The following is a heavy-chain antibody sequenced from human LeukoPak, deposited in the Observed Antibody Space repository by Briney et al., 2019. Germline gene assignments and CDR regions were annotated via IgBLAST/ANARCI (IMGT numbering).Heavy chain of an antibody. V-gene: IGHV4-39*07. CDR3: ARFGGSGKFDY. J-gene: IGHJ4*02. CDR2: ISYSGST. Sequence: PSETLSLTCTVSGVSITIISYYWGWIRQPPGKGLEWIGSISYSGSTNYNPSLKSRVTISVDTSKNQFSLKLSSVTAADTAVYYCARFGGSGKFDYWGQGTLVTVSS. D-gene: IGHD3-10*01. CDR1: GVSITIISYY.